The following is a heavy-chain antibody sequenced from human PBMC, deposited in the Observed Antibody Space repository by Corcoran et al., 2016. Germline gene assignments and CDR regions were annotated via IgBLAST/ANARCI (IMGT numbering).Heavy chain of an antibody. CDR3: AKDTSYLEWLLLHYYYYYGMDV. D-gene: IGHD3-3*01. J-gene: IGHJ6*02. Sequence: QVQLVESGGGVVQPGRSLRLSCAASGFTFSSYGMHWVRQAPGKGLEWVAVISYDGSNKYYGDSVKGRCTISRDNSKNKLYLQMNSLRAEDTAVYYCAKDTSYLEWLLLHYYYYYGMDVWGQGTTVTVSS. CDR2: ISYDGSNK. CDR1: GFTFSSYG. V-gene: IGHV3-30*18.